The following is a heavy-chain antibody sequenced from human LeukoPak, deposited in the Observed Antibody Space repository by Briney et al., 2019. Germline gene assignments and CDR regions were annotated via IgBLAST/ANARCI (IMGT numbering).Heavy chain of an antibody. D-gene: IGHD1-26*01. Sequence: PGGSLRLSCAASGFTFSSYSMNWVRQAPGKGLEWVSSISSSSSYIYYADSVKGRFTISRDNARNSLFLQMNSLRAEDTAMYYCASGGGGSYYYFDYWGQGTLVTVSS. V-gene: IGHV3-21*01. CDR3: ASGGGGSYYYFDY. J-gene: IGHJ4*02. CDR1: GFTFSSYS. CDR2: ISSSSSYI.